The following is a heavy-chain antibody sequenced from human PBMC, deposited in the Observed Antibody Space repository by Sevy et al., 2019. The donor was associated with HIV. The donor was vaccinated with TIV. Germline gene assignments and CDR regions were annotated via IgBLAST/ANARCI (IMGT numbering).Heavy chain of an antibody. V-gene: IGHV3-11*01. CDR1: GFTFSDYY. CDR2: ISSSGSTI. CDR3: ARDVYGSGSYYYYYYYMDV. D-gene: IGHD3-10*01. J-gene: IGHJ6*03. Sequence: GGSLRLSCAASGFTFSDYYMSWIRQAPGKGLEWVSYISSSGSTIYYAYSVKGRFTISRDNAKNSLYLQMNSLRAEDTAVYYCARDVYGSGSYYYYYYYMDVWGKGTTVTVSS.